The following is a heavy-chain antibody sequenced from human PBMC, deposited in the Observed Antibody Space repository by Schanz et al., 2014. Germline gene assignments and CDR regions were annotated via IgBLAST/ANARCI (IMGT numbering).Heavy chain of an antibody. CDR1: SGSIFTGGYY. J-gene: IGHJ4*02. CDR2: ISYSGRT. V-gene: IGHV4-31*03. CDR3: SRGECSSTSCHEVAPPDD. Sequence: QVQLQESGPGLVKPSETLSLTCTVSSGSIFTGGYYWGWIRQHPGKGLEWIGYISYSGRTYYSPSLKSRLTMSVDTSKNQFSLRLSSVTAADTAIYYCSRGECSSTSCHEVAPPDDWGQGTLVTVSS. D-gene: IGHD2-2*01.